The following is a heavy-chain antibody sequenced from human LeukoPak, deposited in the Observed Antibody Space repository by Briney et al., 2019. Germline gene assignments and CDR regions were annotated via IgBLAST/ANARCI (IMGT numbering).Heavy chain of an antibody. CDR3: ARESGYSSGWYYFDY. J-gene: IGHJ4*02. Sequence: KPSETLSLTCTVSGGSISSYFWSWIRQPPGKGLEWIGYIYYSGSTNYNPSLKSRVTISVDTSKNQFSLKLSSVTAAETAVYYCARESGYSSGWYYFDYWGQGILVTVSS. V-gene: IGHV4-59*01. D-gene: IGHD6-13*01. CDR2: IYYSGST. CDR1: GGSISSYF.